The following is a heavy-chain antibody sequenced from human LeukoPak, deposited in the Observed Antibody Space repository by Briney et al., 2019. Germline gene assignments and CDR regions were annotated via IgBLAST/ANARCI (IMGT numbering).Heavy chain of an antibody. CDR1: GYTFSGYY. Sequence: ASVKVSCKASGYTFSGYYMHWVRQAPGQGLEWMGWINPNSGGTNYAQKFQGRVTMTRDTSISTAYMELSRLRSDDMAVYYCARTTVRGVITPGYWGQGTLVTVSS. J-gene: IGHJ4*02. CDR2: INPNSGGT. D-gene: IGHD3-10*01. CDR3: ARTTVRGVITPGY. V-gene: IGHV1-2*02.